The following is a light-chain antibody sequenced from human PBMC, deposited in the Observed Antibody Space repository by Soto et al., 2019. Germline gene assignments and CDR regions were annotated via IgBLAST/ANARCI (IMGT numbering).Light chain of an antibody. CDR1: QSISSW. CDR3: QQYNSFPRT. V-gene: IGKV1-5*01. CDR2: DAS. J-gene: IGKJ1*01. Sequence: DIQMTQSPSTLSASVGDRVTITCRASQSISSWLAWYQQKPGKVPKLLIYDASSLESGVPSRFSGSGSGTEFTLTISSLQPDDFATNYCQQYNSFPRTFGQGTKVELK.